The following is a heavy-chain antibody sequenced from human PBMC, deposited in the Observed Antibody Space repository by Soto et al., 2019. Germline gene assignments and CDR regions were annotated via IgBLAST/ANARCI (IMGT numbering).Heavy chain of an antibody. V-gene: IGHV3-11*06. Sequence: QVHLVESGGGLVKPGGSLRLSCAASGFRFGDSYMSWIRQAPGKGLEWVSYISGGSSYTNYADSAEGRFTTSRDNAKGLRFIQMNSLRADDTAVYYCAKTIVAASGYYFDHWGQGNMVTVSS. D-gene: IGHD2-21*01. CDR2: ISGGSSYT. J-gene: IGHJ4*02. CDR3: AKTIVAASGYYFDH. CDR1: GFRFGDSY.